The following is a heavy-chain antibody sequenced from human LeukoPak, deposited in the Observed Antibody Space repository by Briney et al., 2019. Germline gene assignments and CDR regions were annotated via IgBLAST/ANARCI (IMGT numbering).Heavy chain of an antibody. CDR1: GGSFRGYY. D-gene: IGHD2-2*01. V-gene: IGHV4-34*01. CDR3: ASTERCSTTCPLDY. Sequence: SETLSLTCAVYGGSFRGYYWSWIRQPPGKGLEWIGEINHSGSTNYNPSLKSRVTISLDTSMKKFSLKLNSVTAADMAVYYCASTERCSTTCPLDYWGQGTLVTVSS. J-gene: IGHJ4*02. CDR2: INHSGST.